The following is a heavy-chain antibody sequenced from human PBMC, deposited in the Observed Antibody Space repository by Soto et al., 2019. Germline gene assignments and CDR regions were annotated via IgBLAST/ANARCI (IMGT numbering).Heavy chain of an antibody. J-gene: IGHJ6*02. Sequence: QVQLVQSGAEVKKPGSSVKVSCKASGGSLSNYGISWVRQAPGQGLEWMGAIIPVFGTPNYAQKFQDRFTITAHESTTTVYTEVTTLTADNTAVYFCAGGDATKIVANACYGMDDWGQGTTVTVSS. CDR3: AGGDATKIVANACYGMDD. CDR2: IIPVFGTP. D-gene: IGHD2-21*01. CDR1: GGSLSNYG. V-gene: IGHV1-69*12.